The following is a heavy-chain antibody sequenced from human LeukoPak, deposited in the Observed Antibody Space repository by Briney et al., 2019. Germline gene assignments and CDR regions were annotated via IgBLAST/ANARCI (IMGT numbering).Heavy chain of an antibody. Sequence: SETLSLTCAVSGYSISSAYYWGWIRQPPGKGLEWIGSIHHSGSTNYNPSLKSRVTISVDTSKNQFSLKLSSVTAADTAVYYCVIGHGKVRFLEWLSYYYYYMDVWGKGTTVTVSS. J-gene: IGHJ6*03. CDR1: GYSISSAYY. CDR3: VIGHGKVRFLEWLSYYYYYMDV. CDR2: IHHSGST. V-gene: IGHV4-38-2*01. D-gene: IGHD3-3*01.